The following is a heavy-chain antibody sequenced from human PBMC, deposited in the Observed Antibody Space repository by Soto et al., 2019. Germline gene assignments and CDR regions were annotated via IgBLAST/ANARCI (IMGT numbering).Heavy chain of an antibody. V-gene: IGHV1-69*13. CDR2: IIPIFGTA. J-gene: IGHJ5*02. CDR3: ARGYCSGGSCYSYNWFDP. D-gene: IGHD2-15*01. Sequence: SVKVSWKASGGTFSSYAISLVRQAPRQGLEWMGGIIPIFGTANYAQKFQGRVTITADESTSTAYMELSSLRSEDTAVYYCARGYCSGGSCYSYNWFDPWGQGTLVTVSS. CDR1: GGTFSSYA.